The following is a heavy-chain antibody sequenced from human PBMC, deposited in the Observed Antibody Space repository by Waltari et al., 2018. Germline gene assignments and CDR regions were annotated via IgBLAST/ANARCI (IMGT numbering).Heavy chain of an antibody. J-gene: IGHJ3*02. CDR1: GGSFSGYS. D-gene: IGHD2-21*02. CDR3: ARQEIIVEVTGDGFDI. CDR2: ISHSGTT. V-gene: IGHV4-34*01. Sequence: QVQLQQWGAGLLKPSETLSLTCAVYGGSFSGYSWSWIRQPPGKGLEWIGEISHSGTTNHNPSLKSRVTISLDTSKNQFSLKLSSVTAADTAVYYCARQEIIVEVTGDGFDIWGQGTMVTVSS.